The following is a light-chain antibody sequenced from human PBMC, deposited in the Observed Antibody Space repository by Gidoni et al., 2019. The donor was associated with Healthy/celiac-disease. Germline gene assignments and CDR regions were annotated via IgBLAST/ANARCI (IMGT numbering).Light chain of an antibody. CDR3: NSRDSSGNLVV. V-gene: IGLV3-19*01. J-gene: IGLJ2*01. CDR2: GKN. Sequence: SSALTQDPAVSVALGQTVRITCQGDSLRSYYASWYQQKPGQAPVLVIYGKNNRPSGIPDRFSGSRSGNTASLTITGAQAEDEADYYCNSRDSSGNLVVFGGGTKLTVL. CDR1: SLRSYY.